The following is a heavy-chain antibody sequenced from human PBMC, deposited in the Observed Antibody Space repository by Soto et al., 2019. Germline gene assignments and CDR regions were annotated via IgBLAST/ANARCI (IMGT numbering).Heavy chain of an antibody. V-gene: IGHV3-30*18. CDR3: AKGGLQWLVTSDFNY. CDR2: VSHDGRNT. D-gene: IGHD6-19*01. J-gene: IGHJ4*02. Sequence: VQLVESGGGVVQPGRSLRLSCAASGFTFSDYAMHWVRKAPGQGLEWVAVVSHDGRNTHYADSVKGRFTISRDSSKNTVSLEMTSLRAEDTAVYYCAKGGLQWLVTSDFNYWGQGALVTVSS. CDR1: GFTFSDYA.